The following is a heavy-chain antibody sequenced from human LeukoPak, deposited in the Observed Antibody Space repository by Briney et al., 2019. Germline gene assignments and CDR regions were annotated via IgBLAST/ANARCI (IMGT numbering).Heavy chain of an antibody. D-gene: IGHD6-13*01. V-gene: IGHV1-46*01. Sequence: ASVKVSCKASGYTFTSYYMHWVRQAPGQGLEWMGIINPSGGSTSYAQKFQGRVTMTRDTSTSTVYMELSSLRSGDTAVYYCARSGAGPSSSWGVNWFDPWGQGTLVTVSS. CDR1: GYTFTSYY. CDR2: INPSGGST. J-gene: IGHJ5*02. CDR3: ARSGAGPSSSWGVNWFDP.